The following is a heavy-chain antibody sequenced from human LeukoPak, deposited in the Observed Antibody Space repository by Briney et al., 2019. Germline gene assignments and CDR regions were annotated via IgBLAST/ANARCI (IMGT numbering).Heavy chain of an antibody. CDR3: ARTYGSGSYYTRPLSGMDV. J-gene: IGHJ6*02. CDR2: INHSGGT. D-gene: IGHD3-10*01. Sequence: PSETLSLTCTVSGGSISSGGYYWSWIRQHPGRGLEWIVEINHSGGTNHNPSLKSRVTISVDTSKNQFSLKLSSVTAADTAVYYCARTYGSGSYYTRPLSGMDVWGQGTTVTVSS. CDR1: GGSISSGGYY. V-gene: IGHV4-39*07.